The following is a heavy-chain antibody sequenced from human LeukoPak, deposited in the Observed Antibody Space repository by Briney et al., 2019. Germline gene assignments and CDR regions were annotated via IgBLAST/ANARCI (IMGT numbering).Heavy chain of an antibody. CDR2: IKQDGSEK. Sequence: GGSLRLSCVTSGFTFSSHWMSWVRQAPGKGLEWVANIKQDGSEKKYVDSVKGRFTISRDNAKNSLFLQMSSLRAEDTALYYCARDWDRWGQGTLVTVSS. D-gene: IGHD1-26*01. CDR1: GFTFSSHW. J-gene: IGHJ4*02. V-gene: IGHV3-7*01. CDR3: ARDWDR.